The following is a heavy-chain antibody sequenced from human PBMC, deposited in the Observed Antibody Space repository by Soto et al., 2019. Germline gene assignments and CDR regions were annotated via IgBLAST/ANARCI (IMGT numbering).Heavy chain of an antibody. Sequence: PSETLSLTCTVSGGSISSGDYYWSWIRQPPGKGLEWIGYIYYSGCTYYNLSLKSRVTISVDTSKNQFSLKLSSVTAADTAVYYCARDRLEITIFGSSSPYYYGMDVWGQGXTVTVSS. CDR2: IYYSGCT. J-gene: IGHJ6*02. V-gene: IGHV4-30-4*01. CDR1: GGSISSGDYY. D-gene: IGHD3-3*01. CDR3: ARDRLEITIFGSSSPYYYGMDV.